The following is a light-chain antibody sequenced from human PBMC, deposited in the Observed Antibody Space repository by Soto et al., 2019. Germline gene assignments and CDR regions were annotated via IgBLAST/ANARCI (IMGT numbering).Light chain of an antibody. V-gene: IGKV1-12*01. CDR1: QPISNW. J-gene: IGKJ5*01. CDR3: QQANSFPIT. CDR2: VAS. Sequence: DIQMTQSPSSVSAYVGDRFTITCRASQPISNWLAWYQQKPGKAPRLLIYVASALHSGVPSRFSGSGSGTDFTFTISSLQPEDFATYYCQQANSFPITFGQGTRLEIK.